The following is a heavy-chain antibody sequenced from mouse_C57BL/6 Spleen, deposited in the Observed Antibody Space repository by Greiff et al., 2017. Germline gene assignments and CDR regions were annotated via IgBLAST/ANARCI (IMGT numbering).Heavy chain of an antibody. CDR2: ISNGGGST. V-gene: IGHV5-12*01. J-gene: IGHJ1*03. CDR3: ARPTLTTVVANWYFDV. Sequence: EVHLVESGGGLVQPGGSLKLSCAASGFTFSDYYMYWVRQTPEKRLEWVAYISNGGGSTYYPDTVKGRFTISRDNAKNTLYLQMSRLKSEDTAMYYCARPTLTTVVANWYFDVWGTGTTVTVSS. D-gene: IGHD1-1*01. CDR1: GFTFSDYY.